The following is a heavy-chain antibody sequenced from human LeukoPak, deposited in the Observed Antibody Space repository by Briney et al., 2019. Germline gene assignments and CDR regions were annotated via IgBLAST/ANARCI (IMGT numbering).Heavy chain of an antibody. CDR3: ARDRGYCSGGSCYWDYYYGMDV. CDR1: GFTFSRYT. V-gene: IGHV3-21*01. CDR2: ISSASSYI. D-gene: IGHD2-15*01. J-gene: IGHJ6*02. Sequence: GGSLRLSCAASGFTFSRYTMNWVRQAPGKGLEWVSSISSASSYIYYADSVKGRFTISRDNAKNSLYLQMNSLRAEDTAVYYCARDRGYCSGGSCYWDYYYGMDVWGQGTTVTVSS.